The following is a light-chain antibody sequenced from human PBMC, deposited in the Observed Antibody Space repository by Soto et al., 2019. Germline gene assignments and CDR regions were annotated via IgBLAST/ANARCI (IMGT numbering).Light chain of an antibody. V-gene: IGKV3-20*01. CDR3: QQYGSSGT. CDR2: GAS. CDR1: QSVSNNY. J-gene: IGKJ1*01. Sequence: EIVLMQSPGTPSLSPGERATLSCRASQSVSNNYLAWYQQKPGQAPRLLIYGASNRATGIPDRFSGSGSGTDFTLTISRLEPEDFAVYYCQQYGSSGTFGQGTKVDIK.